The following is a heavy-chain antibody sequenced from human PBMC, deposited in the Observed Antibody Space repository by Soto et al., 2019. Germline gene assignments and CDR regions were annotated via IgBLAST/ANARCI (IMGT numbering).Heavy chain of an antibody. D-gene: IGHD5-18*01. J-gene: IGHJ6*02. CDR2: INSDGSST. Sequence: GGSLRLSCAASGFTFSSYWMHWVRQAPGKGLVWVSRINSDGSSTSYADSVKGRFTISRDNAKNTLYLQMNSLRAEDTAVYYCARAVQLWPASPDYYGMDVWGQGTTVTVSS. CDR3: ARAVQLWPASPDYYGMDV. CDR1: GFTFSSYW. V-gene: IGHV3-74*01.